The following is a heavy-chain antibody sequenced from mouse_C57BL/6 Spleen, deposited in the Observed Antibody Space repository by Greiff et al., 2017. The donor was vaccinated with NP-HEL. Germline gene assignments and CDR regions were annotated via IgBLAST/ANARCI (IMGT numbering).Heavy chain of an antibody. J-gene: IGHJ4*01. Sequence: QVQLQQSGAELVRPGASVKLSCKASGYTFTDYYINWVKQRPGQGLEWIARIYPGSGNTYYNEKFKGKATLTAEKSSSTAYMQLSSLTSEDSAVYFCARFYYYGSSYNAMDYWGQGTSVTVSS. CDR3: ARFYYYGSSYNAMDY. CDR2: IYPGSGNT. V-gene: IGHV1-76*01. D-gene: IGHD1-1*01. CDR1: GYTFTDYY.